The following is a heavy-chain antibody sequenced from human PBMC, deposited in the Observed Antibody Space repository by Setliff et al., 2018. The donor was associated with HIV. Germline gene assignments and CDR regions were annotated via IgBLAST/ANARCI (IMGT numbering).Heavy chain of an antibody. D-gene: IGHD5-12*01. Sequence: SETLSLTCTVSGGSISSHCWSWIRQSPGKGLEWIGNIYYSGSTNYNPSLKSRISISVDTSKNQFSLKLSSVTAADTAVYYCARGSGYDSYYYYYMDVWGQGTLVTVSS. V-gene: IGHV4-59*11. J-gene: IGHJ6*03. CDR3: ARGSGYDSYYYYYMDV. CDR1: GGSISSHC. CDR2: IYYSGST.